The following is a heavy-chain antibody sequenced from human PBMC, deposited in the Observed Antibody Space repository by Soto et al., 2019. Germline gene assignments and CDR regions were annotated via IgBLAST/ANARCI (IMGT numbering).Heavy chain of an antibody. CDR1: GGSISSYY. V-gene: IGHV4-59*08. CDR2: IYYSGST. J-gene: IGHJ4*02. CDR3: ARHVTSGWYRYFDY. Sequence: SETLSLTCTVSGGSISSYYWSWIRQPPGKGLEWIGYIYYSGSTNYNPSLKSRVTISVDTSKNQFSLKLSSVTAADTAVYYCARHVTSGWYRYFDYWGQGTLVTVSS. D-gene: IGHD6-19*01.